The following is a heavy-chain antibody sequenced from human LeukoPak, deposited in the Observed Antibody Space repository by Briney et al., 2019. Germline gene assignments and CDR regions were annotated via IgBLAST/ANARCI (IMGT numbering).Heavy chain of an antibody. J-gene: IGHJ6*02. D-gene: IGHD3-3*01. Sequence: GGSLRLSCAASGFTFSSYSMNWVRQAPGKGLEWVSSISSSSSYIYYADSVKGRFTISRDNSKNTLYLQMNSLRAEDTAVYYCARDAPDDYYYYGMDVWGQGTTVTVSS. CDR1: GFTFSSYS. CDR3: ARDAPDDYYYYGMDV. V-gene: IGHV3-21*01. CDR2: ISSSSSYI.